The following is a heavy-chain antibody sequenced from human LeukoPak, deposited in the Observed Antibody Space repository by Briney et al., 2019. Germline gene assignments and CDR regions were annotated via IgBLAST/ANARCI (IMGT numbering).Heavy chain of an antibody. CDR3: ARVRGSPDYYFDY. D-gene: IGHD1-14*01. V-gene: IGHV3-7*01. J-gene: IGHJ4*02. CDR2: IKQDGSEK. CDR1: GFTFSSYW. Sequence: QPGGSLRLSCAASGFTFSSYWMSWVRQAPGKGLEWVANIKQDGSEKYYVDSVKGRFTIPRDNAKNSLYLQMNSLRAEDTAVYYCARVRGSPDYYFDYWGQGTLVTVSS.